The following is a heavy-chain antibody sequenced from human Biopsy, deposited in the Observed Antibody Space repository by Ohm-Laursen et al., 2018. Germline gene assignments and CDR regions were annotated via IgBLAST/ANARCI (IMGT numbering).Heavy chain of an antibody. CDR3: ARGPGKLWSGYYT. Sequence: SLRLSCAASGFTGSDNHISWIRQAPGKGLQWVSLIYSDGNTYYADSVKGRFTTSRDIPRNTLYLQMNSLRAEDTAVYYCARGPGKLWSGYYTWGQGSLVSVSS. D-gene: IGHD3-3*01. CDR2: IYSDGNT. V-gene: IGHV3-53*01. CDR1: GFTGSDNH. J-gene: IGHJ5*02.